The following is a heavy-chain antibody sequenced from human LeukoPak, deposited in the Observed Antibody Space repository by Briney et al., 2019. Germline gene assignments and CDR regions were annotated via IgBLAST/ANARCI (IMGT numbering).Heavy chain of an antibody. CDR1: GYTFTSYD. Sequence: GASVKVSCKASGYTFTSYDINWVRQATGQGLEWMGWMNPNSGNTGYAQKFQGRVTMTRNTSISTAYMELSSLRSEDTAVYYCAKGDYVWGSYRSEYNWFDPRGQGTLVTVSS. D-gene: IGHD3-16*02. V-gene: IGHV1-8*01. J-gene: IGHJ5*02. CDR2: MNPNSGNT. CDR3: AKGDYVWGSYRSEYNWFDP.